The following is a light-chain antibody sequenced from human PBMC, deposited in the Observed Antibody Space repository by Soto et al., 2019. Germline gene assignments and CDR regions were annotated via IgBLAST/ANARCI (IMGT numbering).Light chain of an antibody. J-gene: IGKJ2*01. Sequence: DSVMTQSPDFLTVSLGERATINCKSSQSILHRPNNKNYLAWYQQKPGQPPRLLIYWASTRESGVPDRFSGSGSETDFTLTINSLQVEDVAVYYCQQYYDTPSTFGQGTKLEIK. CDR1: QSILHRPNNKNY. V-gene: IGKV4-1*01. CDR3: QQYYDTPST. CDR2: WAS.